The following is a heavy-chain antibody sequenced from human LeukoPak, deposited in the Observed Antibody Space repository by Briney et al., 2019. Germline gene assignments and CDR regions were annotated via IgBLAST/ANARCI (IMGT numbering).Heavy chain of an antibody. CDR2: IYWNDDK. Sequence: SGPTLVNPTQTLTLTCTFSGFSLRTRGVGVGWIRQPPGKALEWLSLIYWNDDKRYSPSLKSRLTITKDTSKNQVVLTMTNMDPVDTATYYCAHLPMIARGHDAFDIWGQGTMVTVSS. CDR3: AHLPMIARGHDAFDI. D-gene: IGHD3-22*01. J-gene: IGHJ3*02. V-gene: IGHV2-5*01. CDR1: GFSLRTRGVG.